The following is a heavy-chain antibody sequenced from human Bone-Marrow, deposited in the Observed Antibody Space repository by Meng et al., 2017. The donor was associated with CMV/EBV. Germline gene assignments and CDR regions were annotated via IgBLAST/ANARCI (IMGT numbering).Heavy chain of an antibody. Sequence: GESLKISCAASGFTFSSYGMTWVRQAPGKGLEWVSGISGGGSSTFYADSVKGRFTISRINSKRTLYLQMPSLRVDDTAVYYCAKLQSPTGFDYWGRGTLVNVSS. CDR1: GFTFSSYG. CDR3: AKLQSPTGFDY. CDR2: ISGGGSST. J-gene: IGHJ4*02. V-gene: IGHV3-23*01.